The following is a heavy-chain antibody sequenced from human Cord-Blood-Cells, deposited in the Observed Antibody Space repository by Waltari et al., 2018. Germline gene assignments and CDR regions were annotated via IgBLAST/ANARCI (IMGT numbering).Heavy chain of an antibody. CDR1: GFTFGTYG. V-gene: IGHV3-7*01. J-gene: IGHJ3*02. Sequence: EVQLVESGGGLVQPGGSLRLSCAASGFTFGTYGTSWVRQAPGKGLEWVANIKQEGSEKYYVDSVKGRFTISRDNAKNSLYLQMNSLRAEDTAVYYCARDRKGDAFDIWGQGTMVTVSS. CDR2: IKQEGSEK. CDR3: ARDRKGDAFDI.